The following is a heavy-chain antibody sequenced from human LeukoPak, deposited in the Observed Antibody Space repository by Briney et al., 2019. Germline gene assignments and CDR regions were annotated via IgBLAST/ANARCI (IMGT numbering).Heavy chain of an antibody. Sequence: PGGSLGLSCAASGFTFTSYEMNWVRQAPGKGLEWVSYISSSGSSIFYADFVKGRFTISRDNAKNSLLLKMSSLRDEDTAVYYCARGKNVLGGYDILIDYWGQGTLVTVSS. J-gene: IGHJ4*02. V-gene: IGHV3-48*03. D-gene: IGHD2-8*02. CDR1: GFTFTSYE. CDR2: ISSSGSSI. CDR3: ARGKNVLGGYDILIDY.